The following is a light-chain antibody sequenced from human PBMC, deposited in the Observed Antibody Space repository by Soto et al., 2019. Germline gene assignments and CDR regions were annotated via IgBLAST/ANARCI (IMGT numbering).Light chain of an antibody. J-gene: IGKJ2*01. CDR3: QQYNSYPRT. CDR1: QSISSW. V-gene: IGKV1-5*03. CDR2: KAS. Sequence: DIQMTQSPSTLSASVGDRVTITCRASQSISSWLAWYQQKPGKAPKLLIYKASSLESGVPSRFRGGGSGTEVTLTISSLQPDDFETYYCQQYNSYPRTFGQGTKLEIK.